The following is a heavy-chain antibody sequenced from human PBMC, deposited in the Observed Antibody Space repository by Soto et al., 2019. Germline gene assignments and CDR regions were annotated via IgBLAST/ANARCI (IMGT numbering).Heavy chain of an antibody. CDR3: ARVGAYCGGDCYYYFDY. D-gene: IGHD2-21*02. CDR1: GCSISSGAYS. J-gene: IGHJ4*02. CDR2: IYHSGST. V-gene: IGHV4-30-2*01. Sequence: SETLSLTCAVSGCSISSGAYSWSWIRQPPGKGLEWIGYIYHSGSTYYNPSLKSRVTISVDRSKNQFSLKLSSVTAADTAVYYCARVGAYCGGDCYYYFDYWGQGTLVTVSS.